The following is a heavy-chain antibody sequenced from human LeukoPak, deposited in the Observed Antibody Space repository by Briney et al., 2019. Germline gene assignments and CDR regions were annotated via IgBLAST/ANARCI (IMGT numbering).Heavy chain of an antibody. CDR2: ISGSGGST. CDR1: GFTFSSYA. Sequence: GGSLRLSCAASGFTFSSYAMSWVRQAPGKGLEWVSAISGSGGSTYYADSVKGRFTISRDNSKNTLYLQMNSLRAEDTAVYYCVKDDSSTDAFDIWGQGTMVTVSS. J-gene: IGHJ3*02. CDR3: VKDDSSTDAFDI. V-gene: IGHV3-23*01. D-gene: IGHD2-2*01.